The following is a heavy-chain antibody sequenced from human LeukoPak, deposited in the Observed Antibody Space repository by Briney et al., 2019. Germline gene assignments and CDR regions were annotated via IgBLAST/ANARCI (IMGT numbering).Heavy chain of an antibody. Sequence: GGSLRLSCAASGFTFRNYAMSWVRQAPGKGLEWVSALNAGGGSTHYADSVKGRFTISRDNSKNTLYLQMNSLGVEDTAVYYCAKGQNWVVAAINDFDYWGQGTLVTVSS. J-gene: IGHJ4*02. CDR2: LNAGGGST. V-gene: IGHV3-23*01. D-gene: IGHD2-15*01. CDR3: AKGQNWVVAAINDFDY. CDR1: GFTFRNYA.